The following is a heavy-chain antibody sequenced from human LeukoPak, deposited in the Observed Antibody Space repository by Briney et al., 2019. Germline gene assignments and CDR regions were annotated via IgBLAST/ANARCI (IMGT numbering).Heavy chain of an antibody. CDR1: GGSISSFY. V-gene: IGHV4-59*01. D-gene: IGHD6-13*01. CDR2: IFYSGST. CDR3: ARDSGYSSSWYAFDI. J-gene: IGHJ3*02. Sequence: SETLSLTCTVSGGSISSFYWSWIRQPPGKGLGWIGYIFYSGSTNYNPSLNSRVTISVDTSKNQFSLKLSSVTAADTAVYYCARDSGYSSSWYAFDIWGQGTMVTVSS.